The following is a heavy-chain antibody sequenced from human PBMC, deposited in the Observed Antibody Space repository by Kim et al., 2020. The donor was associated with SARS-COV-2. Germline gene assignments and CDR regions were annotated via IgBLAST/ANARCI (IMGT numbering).Heavy chain of an antibody. J-gene: IGHJ4*02. V-gene: IGHV4-30-2*05. CDR3: ARGLPAAIHSGFDY. Sequence: NPSLKSRVTISVDTSKNQFSLKLSSVTAADTAVYYCARGLPAAIHSGFDYWGQGTLVTVSS. D-gene: IGHD2-2*02.